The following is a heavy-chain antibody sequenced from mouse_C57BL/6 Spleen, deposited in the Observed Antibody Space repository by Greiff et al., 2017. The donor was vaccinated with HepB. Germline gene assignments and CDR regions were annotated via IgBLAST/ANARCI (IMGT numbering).Heavy chain of an antibody. Sequence: EVHLVESGGGLVKPGGSLKLSCAASGFTFSSYAMSWVRQTPEKTLEWVATISDGGSYTYYPDNVKGRFTISRDNAKNNLYLQMSHLKSEDTAMYYCASSYGNYEDWYFDVWGTGTTVTVSS. V-gene: IGHV5-4*01. J-gene: IGHJ1*03. CDR2: ISDGGSYT. CDR3: ASSYGNYEDWYFDV. CDR1: GFTFSSYA. D-gene: IGHD2-1*01.